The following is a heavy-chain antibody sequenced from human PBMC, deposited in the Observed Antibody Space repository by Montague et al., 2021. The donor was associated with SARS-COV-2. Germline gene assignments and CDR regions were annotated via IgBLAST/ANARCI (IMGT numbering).Heavy chain of an antibody. V-gene: IGHV4-34*01. D-gene: IGHD3-10*01. CDR1: GGSFSGYY. CDR3: ARDRLVDRARRTGAWIGP. J-gene: IGHJ5*02. CDR2: INHSGST. Sequence: SETLSLTCAVYGGSFSGYYWTWIRQSPRKGLEWIGEINHSGSTNYNPSLKSRVTISVDTSKNQFSLRLDSVTAADTAVYYCARDRLVDRARRTGAWIGPWGQGTLVTVSS.